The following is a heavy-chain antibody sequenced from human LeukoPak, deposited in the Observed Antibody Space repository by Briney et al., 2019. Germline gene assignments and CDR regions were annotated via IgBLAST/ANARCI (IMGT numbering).Heavy chain of an antibody. Sequence: GRSLRLSCAASGSTFSSYAMHWVRQAPGKGLEWVAVISYDGSNKYYADSVKGRFTISRDNSKNTLYLQMNSLRAEDTAVYYCARDPITMIVPGGAGAFDIWGQGTMVTVSS. D-gene: IGHD3-22*01. V-gene: IGHV3-30-3*01. CDR1: GSTFSSYA. J-gene: IGHJ3*02. CDR3: ARDPITMIVPGGAGAFDI. CDR2: ISYDGSNK.